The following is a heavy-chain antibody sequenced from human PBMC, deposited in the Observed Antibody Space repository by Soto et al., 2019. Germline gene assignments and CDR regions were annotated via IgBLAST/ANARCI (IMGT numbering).Heavy chain of an antibody. V-gene: IGHV3-11*01. CDR1: GFTFSDYY. CDR3: ARDLTSHCYDY. Sequence: GGSLRLSCAASGFTFSDYYMSWIRQAPGKGLEWVSYISSSGSTIYYADSVKGRFTISRDNAKNSLYLQMNSLSAEDTAVYYWARDLTSHCYDYWGQGTLVTVSS. D-gene: IGHD2-2*01. CDR2: ISSSGSTI. J-gene: IGHJ4*02.